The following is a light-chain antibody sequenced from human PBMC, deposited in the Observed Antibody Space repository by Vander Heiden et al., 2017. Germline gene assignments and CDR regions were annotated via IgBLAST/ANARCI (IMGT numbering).Light chain of an antibody. CDR1: VLAAQY. CDR2: SDT. Sequence: SSDLTQPPSVSVSPGQTAKITCSGDVLAAQYAYWYTSKPGQAPLLLIYSDTKRPSGIPERFSGSISGTIVTLTISDVQAEDEADYYCQSADSSGTYSVVFGGGTQLTVL. J-gene: IGLJ2*01. V-gene: IGLV3-25*03. CDR3: QSADSSGTYSVV.